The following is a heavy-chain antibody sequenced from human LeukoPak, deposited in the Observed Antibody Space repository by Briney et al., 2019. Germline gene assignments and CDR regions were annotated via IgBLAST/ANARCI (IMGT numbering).Heavy chain of an antibody. CDR1: GSTFTRYG. J-gene: IGHJ4*02. CDR2: ISTYIGKT. CDR3: ARDRESGVVAGTPSGY. Sequence: ASGKVSCKPSGSTFTRYGIIWVRQAPGQGLEWMGWISTYIGKTNYAQTLQGRVTMPPDPSTRPAHMDMRNLRSYEPTVCHSARDRESGVVAGTPSGYWGQGTLVTVSS. V-gene: IGHV1-18*01. D-gene: IGHD2-15*01.